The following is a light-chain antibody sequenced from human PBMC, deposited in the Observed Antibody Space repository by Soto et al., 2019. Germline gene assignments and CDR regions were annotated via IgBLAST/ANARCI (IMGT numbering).Light chain of an antibody. CDR3: QSYYSSLSGYV. J-gene: IGLJ2*01. Sequence: QSVLTQPPSVSEAPGQRVTISCTGSSSNIGAGYEAHWYQQVPGTAPKLLIYENNNRPSGVPDRFSGSKSGTSASLAITGLQAEDEAEYYCQSYYSSLSGYVFGAGTKLTVL. CDR2: ENN. CDR1: SSNIGAGYE. V-gene: IGLV1-40*01.